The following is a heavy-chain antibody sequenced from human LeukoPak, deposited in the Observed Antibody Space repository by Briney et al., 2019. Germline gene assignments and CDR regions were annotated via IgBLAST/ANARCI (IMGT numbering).Heavy chain of an antibody. CDR2: ISSSSSYI. CDR1: GFTFSSYS. J-gene: IGHJ4*02. V-gene: IGHV3-21*01. CDR3: ARASAAGIMLDS. D-gene: IGHD6-13*01. Sequence: GGSLRLSCAASGFTFSSYSMNWVRQAPGKGLEWVSSISSSSSYIYYADSVKGRFTISRDNAKNTLYLQMNSLRAEDTAVYYCARASAAGIMLDSWGQGTLVTVSS.